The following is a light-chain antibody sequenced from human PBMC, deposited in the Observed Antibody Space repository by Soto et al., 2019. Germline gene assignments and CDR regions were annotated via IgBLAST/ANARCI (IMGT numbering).Light chain of an antibody. J-gene: IGKJ5*01. V-gene: IGKV3-11*01. Sequence: EIVLTQSPGTLSLSPWEGATLSCRASQSVNSNLAWYQQKLGQAPRVLIYGASTRATGIPDRFSGSGSGTDFTLTISSLEPEDFAVYYCQQRSNWPITFGQGTRLEIK. CDR3: QQRSNWPIT. CDR1: QSVNSN. CDR2: GAS.